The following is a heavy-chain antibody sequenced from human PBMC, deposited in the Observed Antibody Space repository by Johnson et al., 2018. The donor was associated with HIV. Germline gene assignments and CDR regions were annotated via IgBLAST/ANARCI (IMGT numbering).Heavy chain of an antibody. CDR3: ARERVGDAFDI. Sequence: VQLVESGGGLVQPGGSLRLSCAASGFTVSSNYMSWVRQAPGKGLEWVSVIFTVGDVYYADSVKGRLTVSRDNSKNTLYLQMNSLRAEDTALYYCARERVGDAFDIWGQGTMVTVSS. CDR1: GFTVSSNY. CDR2: IFTVGDV. V-gene: IGHV3-66*02. D-gene: IGHD1-26*01. J-gene: IGHJ3*02.